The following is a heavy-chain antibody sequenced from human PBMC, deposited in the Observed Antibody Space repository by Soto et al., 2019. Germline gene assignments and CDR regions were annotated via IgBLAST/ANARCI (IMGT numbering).Heavy chain of an antibody. CDR2: IWYDGSNK. CDR3: ARDLRYCSGGSCYFFVGHYYYGMDV. J-gene: IGHJ6*02. Sequence: GGSLRLSCAASGFTVSSNYMSWVRQAPGKGLEWVSVIWYDGSNKYYADSVKGRFTISRDNSKNTLYLQMNSLRAEDTAVYYCARDLRYCSGGSCYFFVGHYYYGMDVCGQGTTVTVSS. D-gene: IGHD2-15*01. CDR1: GFTVSSNY. V-gene: IGHV3-33*08.